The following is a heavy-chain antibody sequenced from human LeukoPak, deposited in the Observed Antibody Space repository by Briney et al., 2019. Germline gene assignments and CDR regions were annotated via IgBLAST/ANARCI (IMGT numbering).Heavy chain of an antibody. CDR1: GYTLTELS. CDR2: FDPEDGET. CDR3: ATGTYYDILTGYRGGGLAY. J-gene: IGHJ4*02. D-gene: IGHD3-9*01. V-gene: IGHV1-24*01. Sequence: ASVKVSCKVSGYTLTELSMHWVRQAPGKGLAGVGGFDPEDGETIYVQKFQGRVTMAEDTSTDTAYMELSSLRSEDTAVYYCATGTYYDILTGYRGGGLAYWGQGTLVTVSS.